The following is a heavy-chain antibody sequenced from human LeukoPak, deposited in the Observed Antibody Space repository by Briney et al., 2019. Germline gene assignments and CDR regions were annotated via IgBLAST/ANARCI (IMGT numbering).Heavy chain of an antibody. CDR3: ATRPDIAATGPGWFDP. V-gene: IGHV4-34*01. D-gene: IGHD6-13*01. J-gene: IGHJ5*02. CDR1: GGSFSGYY. CDR2: INHSGST. Sequence: SETLSLTCAVDGGSFSGYYWSWIRQPPGKGLEWIGEINHSGSTNYNSSLKSRVAISVDTSKNQFSLKVTSVTAADTAVYYCATRPDIAATGPGWFDPWGQGTLVTVSS.